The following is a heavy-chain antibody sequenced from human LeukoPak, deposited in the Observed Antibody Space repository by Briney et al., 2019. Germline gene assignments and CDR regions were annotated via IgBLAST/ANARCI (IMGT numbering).Heavy chain of an antibody. CDR2: IRGSDGST. Sequence: GGSLRLSCAASGFPFSTYAMSWVRQAPGEGLEWVSSIRGSDGSTYYADSVKGRFAISRDNSKNTLYLQMNSLRAEDTAVYYCAKDVYGDYGGLDYWGQGTLVTVSS. D-gene: IGHD4-17*01. CDR3: AKDVYGDYGGLDY. V-gene: IGHV3-23*01. CDR1: GFPFSTYA. J-gene: IGHJ4*02.